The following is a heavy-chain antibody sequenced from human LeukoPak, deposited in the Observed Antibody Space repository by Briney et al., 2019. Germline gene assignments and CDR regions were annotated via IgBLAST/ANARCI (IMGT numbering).Heavy chain of an antibody. CDR2: MNPSGDST. D-gene: IGHD2-2*01. Sequence: ASVKVSCKASGYTVTTHYIHWVRQAPGVGLEWMGIMNPSGDSTIYAQKFQGRVTVTRDTSTSTVYMELSSLRSEDTAVYYCASPVVGGLDVWGQGTTITVSS. CDR3: ASPVVGGLDV. V-gene: IGHV1-46*01. J-gene: IGHJ6*02. CDR1: GYTVTTHY.